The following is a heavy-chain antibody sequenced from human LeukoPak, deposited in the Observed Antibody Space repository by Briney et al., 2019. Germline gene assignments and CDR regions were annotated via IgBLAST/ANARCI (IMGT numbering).Heavy chain of an antibody. Sequence: GGSLRLSCAASGFTFSSYGMHWVRQAPGKGLEWVAVISYDGSNKYYADSVKGRFTISRDNAKNSLYLQMNSLRAEDTAVYYCASNRIAVAGTVYWGQGTLVTVSS. D-gene: IGHD6-19*01. CDR3: ASNRIAVAGTVY. J-gene: IGHJ4*02. V-gene: IGHV3-30*03. CDR1: GFTFSSYG. CDR2: ISYDGSNK.